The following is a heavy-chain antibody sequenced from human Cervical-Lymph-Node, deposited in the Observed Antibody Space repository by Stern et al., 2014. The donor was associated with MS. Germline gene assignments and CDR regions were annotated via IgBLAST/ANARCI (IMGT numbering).Heavy chain of an antibody. CDR2: VSYDGTQR. J-gene: IGHJ4*02. Sequence: VQLVESGGGVVQPGRSLSLSCVASGFTFSTYAMHWVRQAPGKGLEWVALVSYDGTQRNSTDSVKARLTISRDNSKNTLYLHMNSLRDEDTAVYFCARGGRGVGLEYWGQGALVTVSS. V-gene: IGHV3-30-3*01. CDR3: ARGGRGVGLEY. CDR1: GFTFSTYA. D-gene: IGHD3-10*01.